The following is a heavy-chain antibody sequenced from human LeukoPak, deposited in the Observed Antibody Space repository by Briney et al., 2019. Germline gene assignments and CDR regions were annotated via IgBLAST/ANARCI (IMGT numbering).Heavy chain of an antibody. D-gene: IGHD1-26*01. Sequence: GGSLRLSCAASGFTFSSYAMHWVRRAPGKGLEWVAVISYDGSNKYYADSVKGRFTISRDNSKNTLYLQMYSLRAEDTAVYYCARDHSGMDYWGQGTLVTVSS. CDR1: GFTFSSYA. CDR2: ISYDGSNK. CDR3: ARDHSGMDY. J-gene: IGHJ4*02. V-gene: IGHV3-30-3*01.